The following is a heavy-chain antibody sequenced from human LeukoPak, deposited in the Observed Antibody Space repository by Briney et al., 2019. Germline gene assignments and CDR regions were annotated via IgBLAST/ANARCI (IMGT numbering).Heavy chain of an antibody. CDR2: ISGSGGST. CDR1: GFTFSSYA. CDR3: ARGRYDILTGSDY. V-gene: IGHV3-23*01. Sequence: GGSLRLSCAASGFTFSSYAMSWVRQAPGKGLEWVSAISGSGGSTYYADSVKGRFTISRDNAKNSLYLQMNSLRAEDTAVYYCARGRYDILTGSDYWGQGTLVTVSS. D-gene: IGHD3-9*01. J-gene: IGHJ4*02.